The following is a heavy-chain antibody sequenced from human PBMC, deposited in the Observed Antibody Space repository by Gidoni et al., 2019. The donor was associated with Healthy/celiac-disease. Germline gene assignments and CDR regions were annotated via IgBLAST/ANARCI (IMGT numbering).Heavy chain of an antibody. CDR2: VMPIYGTA. J-gene: IGHJ4*02. CDR1: GGTFSSYA. D-gene: IGHD3-16*01. V-gene: IGHV1-69*01. CDR3: ARDVRTVSGGSVDY. Sequence: QVQLAQSGAEVKKPGSSVNVSCKASGGTFSSYAISWVRQAPGLGVEWMGGVMPIYGTANCEQKFEERVMITAEESTSTAYMVLSSRRSEDTAVYYCARDVRTVSGGSVDYWGQGTLVTVSS.